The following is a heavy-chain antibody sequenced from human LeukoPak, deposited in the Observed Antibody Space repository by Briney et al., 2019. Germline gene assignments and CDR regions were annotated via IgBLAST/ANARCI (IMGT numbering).Heavy chain of an antibody. J-gene: IGHJ4*02. D-gene: IGHD1-26*01. CDR2: ISSSSTI. CDR3: ARDLKGVGATALFAAILLGPTLDY. V-gene: IGHV3-48*04. CDR1: GFTYSSYS. Sequence: PGGSLRLSGAASGFTYSSYSMNWVRQAPGKGLEWVSYISSSSTIYYADSVKGRFTISRDNAKNSLYLQVNSLRAEDTAVYYCARDLKGVGATALFAAILLGPTLDYWGQGTLVTVSS.